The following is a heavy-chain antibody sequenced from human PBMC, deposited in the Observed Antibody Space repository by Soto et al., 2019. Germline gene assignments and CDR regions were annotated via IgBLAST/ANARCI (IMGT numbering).Heavy chain of an antibody. CDR1: GYTFTGYY. Sequence: GASVKVSCTASGYTFTGYYMHWVRQAPGQGLEWMGWINPNSGGTNYAQKFQGWVTMTRDTSISTAYMELSRLRSDDTAVYYCARVGNYYGSGSYYTTPDYYGMDVWGQGTTVTVSS. CDR3: ARVGNYYGSGSYYTTPDYYGMDV. D-gene: IGHD3-10*01. CDR2: INPNSGGT. J-gene: IGHJ6*02. V-gene: IGHV1-2*04.